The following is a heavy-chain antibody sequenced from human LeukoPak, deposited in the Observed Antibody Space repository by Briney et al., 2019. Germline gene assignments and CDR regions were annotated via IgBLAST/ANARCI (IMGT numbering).Heavy chain of an antibody. CDR3: AREASPYDILTGYYSRRYYFDY. CDR1: GGSISSYY. V-gene: IGHV4-59*01. CDR2: IYYSGST. Sequence: PSETLSLTCTVSGGSISSYYWSWIRQPPGKGLEWIGYIYYSGSTNYNPSLKSRVTISVDTSKNQFSLKLSSVTAAHTAVYYCAREASPYDILTGYYSRRYYFDYWGQGTLVTVSS. D-gene: IGHD3-9*01. J-gene: IGHJ4*02.